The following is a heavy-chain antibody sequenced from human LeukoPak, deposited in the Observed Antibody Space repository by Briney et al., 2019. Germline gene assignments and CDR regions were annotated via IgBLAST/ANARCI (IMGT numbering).Heavy chain of an antibody. CDR3: ARRTGYDSSGYYRGPLDY. CDR2: IYYSGST. D-gene: IGHD3-22*01. V-gene: IGHV4-30-4*01. Sequence: SETLSLTCTVSGGSISSGDYYWSWIRQPPGKGLEWIGYIYYSGSTYYNPSLKSRVTISVDTSKNQFSLKLSSVTAADTAVYYCARRTGYDSSGYYRGPLDYWGQGTLVTVSS. CDR1: GGSISSGDYY. J-gene: IGHJ4*02.